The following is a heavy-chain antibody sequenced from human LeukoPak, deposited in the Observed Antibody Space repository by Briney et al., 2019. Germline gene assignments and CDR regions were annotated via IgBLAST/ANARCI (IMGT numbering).Heavy chain of an antibody. CDR3: ARKTGTTGAFEP. D-gene: IGHD1-1*01. CDR1: GGSISSTSYY. V-gene: IGHV4-39*01. CDR2: IYYGGTT. J-gene: IGHJ5*02. Sequence: PSETLSLTCSVSGGSISSTSYYWAWIRQPPGKGLEWIGSIYYGGTTYYSPSLNSRVTISVDTSNNQFSLRLSSVTAADTAVYYCARKTGTTGAFEPWGQGTLVTVSS.